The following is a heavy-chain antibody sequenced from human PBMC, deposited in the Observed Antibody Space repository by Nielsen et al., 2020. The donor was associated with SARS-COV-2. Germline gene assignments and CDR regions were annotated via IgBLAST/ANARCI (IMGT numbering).Heavy chain of an antibody. CDR1: GYTSTSYA. D-gene: IGHD6-13*01. V-gene: IGHV7-4-1*02. J-gene: IGHJ6*02. CDR3: ARAAPGSSWYYYGMDV. CDR2: INTNTGNP. Sequence: ASVKVSCKASGYTSTSYAMNWVRQAPGQGLEWMGWINTNTGNPTYAQGFTGRFVFSLDTSVSTAYLQISSLKAEDTAVYYCARAAPGSSWYYYGMDVWGQGTTVTVSS.